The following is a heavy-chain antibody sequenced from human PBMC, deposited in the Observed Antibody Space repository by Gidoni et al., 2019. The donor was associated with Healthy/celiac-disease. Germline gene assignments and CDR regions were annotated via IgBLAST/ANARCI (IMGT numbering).Heavy chain of an antibody. CDR2: ISGSGGST. CDR3: AKDKVLPAR. CDR1: GFTFSSDA. D-gene: IGHD2-2*01. Sequence: EVQLLASGGGLVQPGGSLRLFCAASGFTFSSDAMSWVRQAPGNGREWVSAISGSGGSTYYAVSVKGRFTISRDNSKNTLYLQINSRRAEDTAVYYCAKDKVLPARWGQGTLVTVSS. V-gene: IGHV3-23*01. J-gene: IGHJ4*02.